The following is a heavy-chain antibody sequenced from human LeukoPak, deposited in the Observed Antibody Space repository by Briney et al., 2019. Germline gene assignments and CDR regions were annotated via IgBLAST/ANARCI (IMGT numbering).Heavy chain of an antibody. CDR2: IWYDGSNK. J-gene: IGHJ4*02. V-gene: IGHV3-33*01. CDR3: ARLPSY. Sequence: GGSLRLSCAASGFTFSSYGMHWVRQAPGKGLEWVAVIWYDGSNKYYGDSVKGRFTISRDHSKNTLYLQLNSLRPEDTAVYYCARLPSYWGQGTLVTVSS. CDR1: GFTFSSYG.